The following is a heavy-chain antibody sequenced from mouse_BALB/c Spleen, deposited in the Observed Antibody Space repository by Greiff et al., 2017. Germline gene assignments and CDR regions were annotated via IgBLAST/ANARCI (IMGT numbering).Heavy chain of an antibody. CDR1: GYTFTDYV. J-gene: IGHJ2*01. Sequence: QVQLQQSGPELLKPGASVKMSCKASGYTFTDYVISWVKQRTGQGLEWIGEIYPGSGSTYYNEKFKGKATLTADKSSNTAYMQLSSLTSEDSAVYFCARGLYGSRSFDYWGQGTTLTVSS. V-gene: IGHV1-77*01. CDR2: IYPGSGST. D-gene: IGHD1-1*01. CDR3: ARGLYGSRSFDY.